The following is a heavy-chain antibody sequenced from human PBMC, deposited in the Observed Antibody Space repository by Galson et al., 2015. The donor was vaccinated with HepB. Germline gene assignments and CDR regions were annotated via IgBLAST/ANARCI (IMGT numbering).Heavy chain of an antibody. J-gene: IGHJ6*03. Sequence: SVKVSCKASGYTFTSYGISWVRQAPGQGLEWMGWISAYNGNTNYAQKLQGRVTMTTDTSTSTAYMELRSLRSDDTAVYYCARRTGTIFIDYYMDVWGKGTTVTVSS. V-gene: IGHV1-18*01. CDR2: ISAYNGNT. D-gene: IGHD1-7*01. CDR3: ARRTGTIFIDYYMDV. CDR1: GYTFTSYG.